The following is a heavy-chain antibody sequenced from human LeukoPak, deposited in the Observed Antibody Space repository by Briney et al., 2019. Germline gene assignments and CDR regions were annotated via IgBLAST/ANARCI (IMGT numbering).Heavy chain of an antibody. CDR1: GFTFSTYV. CDR2: IGSNGGNT. Sequence: PGGSLRLSCSVSGFTFSTYVMHWVRQAPGKGLEYVSAIGSNGGNTYYADSVKGRFTISRDNSKNTLYLQMSSLRPDDTAVYFCVRGTGYWGQGTLVTVSS. J-gene: IGHJ4*02. CDR3: VRGTGY. V-gene: IGHV3-64D*06.